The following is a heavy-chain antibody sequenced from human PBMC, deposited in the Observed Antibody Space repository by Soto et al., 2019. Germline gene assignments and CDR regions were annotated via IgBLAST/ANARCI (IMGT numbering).Heavy chain of an antibody. V-gene: IGHV1-46*03. Sequence: QVVQSGAEVRKPGASVKVSCKASGYSFTTYYIHWFRQAPGQGLEWMAIINPNGGSTNSAQKFQGRVTVTRDMSASTGYMELSSLRSDDTAVYYCAALCSAGGCPPGPWNWGRGTMVTVSS. D-gene: IGHD2-15*01. CDR3: AALCSAGGCPPGPWN. CDR2: INPNGGST. CDR1: GYSFTTYY. J-gene: IGHJ3*01.